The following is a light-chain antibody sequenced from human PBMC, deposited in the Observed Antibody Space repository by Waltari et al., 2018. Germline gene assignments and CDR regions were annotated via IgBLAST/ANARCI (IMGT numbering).Light chain of an antibody. V-gene: IGKV1-5*03. CDR1: QRLSSY. CDR2: KTS. Sequence: DIQMTQSPSTLSVSVGDRVTIICRASQRLSSYLAWYQQKPGKAPKLLIYKTSSLETGVPSSFSGTGSGTEFTLTISSLQPDDIATYYCQQYNSYPFTFGPGTKVDIK. J-gene: IGKJ3*01. CDR3: QQYNSYPFT.